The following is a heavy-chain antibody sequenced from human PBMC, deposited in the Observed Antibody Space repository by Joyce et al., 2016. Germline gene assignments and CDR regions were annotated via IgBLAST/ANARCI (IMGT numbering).Heavy chain of an antibody. Sequence: EVQLLESGGDLVQPGGSLRLSCAASGFTFSSYWMYWVRQTPGKGLVGVSRGNSDATSTSYADSVKGRFTISRDNANNTVYLQMNSLRAEDTAFYYCVRRDAYYLDHWGQGTLVTVSS. J-gene: IGHJ4*02. CDR3: VRRDAYYLDH. D-gene: IGHD5-24*01. CDR2: GNSDATST. CDR1: GFTFSSYW. V-gene: IGHV3-74*01.